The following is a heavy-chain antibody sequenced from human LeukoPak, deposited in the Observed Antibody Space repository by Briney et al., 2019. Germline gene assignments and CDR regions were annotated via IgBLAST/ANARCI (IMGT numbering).Heavy chain of an antibody. CDR1: GGSISSSSYY. CDR3: ARGSSMSYYDSSGYRYYFDY. J-gene: IGHJ4*02. V-gene: IGHV4-39*01. D-gene: IGHD3-22*01. Sequence: PSETLSLTCTVSGGSISSSSYYWGWIRQPPGKWLEWIGSIYYSGSTYYNPSLKSRVTISVDTSKNQFSLKLSSVTAADTAVYYCARGSSMSYYDSSGYRYYFDYWGQGTLVTVSS. CDR2: IYYSGST.